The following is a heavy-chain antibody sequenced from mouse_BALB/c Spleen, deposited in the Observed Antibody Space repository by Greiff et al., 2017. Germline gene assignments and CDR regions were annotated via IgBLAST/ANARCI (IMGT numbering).Heavy chain of an antibody. D-gene: IGHD1-2*01. CDR1: GFNIKDTY. Sequence: EVKLMESGAELVKPGASVKLSCTASGFNIKDTYMHWVKQRPEQGLEWIGRIDPANGNTKYDPKFQGKATITADTSSNTAYLQLSSLTSEDTAVYYCARYDFGYMAMDYWGQGTSVTVSS. J-gene: IGHJ4*01. V-gene: IGHV14-3*02. CDR2: IDPANGNT. CDR3: ARYDFGYMAMDY.